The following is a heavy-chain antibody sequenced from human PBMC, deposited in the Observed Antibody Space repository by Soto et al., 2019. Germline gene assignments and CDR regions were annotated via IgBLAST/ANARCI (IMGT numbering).Heavy chain of an antibody. D-gene: IGHD2-15*01. V-gene: IGHV4-59*01. CDR2: IYDSGST. CDR1: GGSISSYY. Sequence: SETLSLTCTVSGGSISSYYWSWIRQPPGKALEWLGSIYDSGSTNYNPSLKSRVTVSGNMSKNQFSLKLSSVTAADTAVYYCARGPKVAASYYYGMDVWGQGTTVTVSS. J-gene: IGHJ6*02. CDR3: ARGPKVAASYYYGMDV.